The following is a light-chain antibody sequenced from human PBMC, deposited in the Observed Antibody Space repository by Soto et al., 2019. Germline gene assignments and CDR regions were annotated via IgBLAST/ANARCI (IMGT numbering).Light chain of an antibody. J-gene: IGLJ1*01. V-gene: IGLV2-8*01. Sequence: QSALTQPHSASGSPGQSVTISCTGTKNDIGVYDFVSWYQHHPGKAPRLIIYEVVQRHSGVPDRFSGSKSGNTASLTVSGIQAADEADYFCKSYAGSNTYVFGSGTQLTVL. CDR3: KSYAGSNTYV. CDR1: KNDIGVYDF. CDR2: EVV.